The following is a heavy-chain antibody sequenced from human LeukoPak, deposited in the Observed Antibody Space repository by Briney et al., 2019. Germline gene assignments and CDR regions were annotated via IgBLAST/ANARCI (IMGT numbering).Heavy chain of an antibody. Sequence: PGGSLRLSCEGSAFIFSGHWMNWVRQTPGKGLEWVASIKEDGSERQYVDSVKGRFSISRDNTKGSLFLQLNSLRAEDTAVYYCARDPIPYGSNFDYWGQGTLVTVSS. CDR1: AFIFSGHW. J-gene: IGHJ4*02. CDR3: ARDPIPYGSNFDY. D-gene: IGHD3-10*01. CDR2: IKEDGSER. V-gene: IGHV3-7*03.